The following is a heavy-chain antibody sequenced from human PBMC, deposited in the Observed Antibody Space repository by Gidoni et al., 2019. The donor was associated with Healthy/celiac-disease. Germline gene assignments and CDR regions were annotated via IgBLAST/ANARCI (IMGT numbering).Heavy chain of an antibody. CDR2: ISYDGSNK. CDR3: ARKGSGSYYYFDY. CDR1: GFTFSSSA. J-gene: IGHJ4*02. Sequence: QVQLVESGGGVVQPGRSLRLSCAASGFTFSSSAIHWVRQAPGKGLEWVAVISYDGSNKYYADSVKGRYTISRDNSKNTLYLQMNSLRDEDTAVYYCARKGSGSYYYFDYWGQGTLVTVSS. V-gene: IGHV3-30-3*01. D-gene: IGHD3-10*01.